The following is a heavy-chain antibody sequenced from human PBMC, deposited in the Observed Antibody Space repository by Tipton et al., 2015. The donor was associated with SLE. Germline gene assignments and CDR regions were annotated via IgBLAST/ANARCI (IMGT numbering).Heavy chain of an antibody. D-gene: IGHD2-2*01. V-gene: IGHV4-59*11. CDR2: IAYSGGT. CDR3: ARGGQLLGVFDL. Sequence: TLSLTCTVSGGSISSHHWSWIRRPPGKGLEWLASIAYSGGTYYNPSLKSRVTISMDTSTNQYSLTVYYVTAADTAVYYCARGGQLLGVFDLWGRGTLVTVSS. CDR1: GGSISSHH. J-gene: IGHJ2*01.